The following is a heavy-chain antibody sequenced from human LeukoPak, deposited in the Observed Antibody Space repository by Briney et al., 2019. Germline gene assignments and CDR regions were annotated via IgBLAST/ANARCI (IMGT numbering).Heavy chain of an antibody. CDR3: AKWSAPYYDSSGTLDY. V-gene: IGHV3-23*01. CDR1: GFTFSSYA. D-gene: IGHD3-22*01. CDR2: ISGSGGST. Sequence: GGSLRLSCAASGFTFSSYAMSWVRQAPGKGLEWVSAISGSGGSTYYADSVKGRLIISRDNSKNTLYLQMNSLRAEDTAVYHCAKWSAPYYDSSGTLDYWGQGTLVTVSS. J-gene: IGHJ4*02.